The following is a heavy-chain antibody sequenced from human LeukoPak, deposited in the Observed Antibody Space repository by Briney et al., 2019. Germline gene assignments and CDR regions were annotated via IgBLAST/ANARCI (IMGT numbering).Heavy chain of an antibody. Sequence: ASVKVSCKASGYTFTSYYMHWVRQAPGQGLEWMGIINPSGGSTSYAQKFQGRVTITTDESTSTAYMELSSLRSEDTAVYYCARISNSSSASFDYWGQGTLVTVSS. CDR3: ARISNSSSASFDY. V-gene: IGHV1-46*01. CDR2: INPSGGST. CDR1: GYTFTSYY. D-gene: IGHD6-6*01. J-gene: IGHJ4*02.